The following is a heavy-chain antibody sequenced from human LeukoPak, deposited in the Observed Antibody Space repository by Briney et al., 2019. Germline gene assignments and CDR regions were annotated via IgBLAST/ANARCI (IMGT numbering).Heavy chain of an antibody. V-gene: IGHV3-23*01. CDR2: ISGSGGST. CDR3: AKGTMIVVVIMPPFDY. J-gene: IGHJ4*02. CDR1: GFTFSSHG. Sequence: PGGSLRLSCAASGFTFSSHGMSWVRQAPGKGLEWVSAISGSGGSTYYADSVKGRFTISRDNSKNTLYLQMNSLRAEDTAVYYCAKGTMIVVVIMPPFDYWGQGTLVTVSS. D-gene: IGHD3-22*01.